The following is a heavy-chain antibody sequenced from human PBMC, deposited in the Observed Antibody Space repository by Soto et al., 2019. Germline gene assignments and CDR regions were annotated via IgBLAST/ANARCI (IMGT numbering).Heavy chain of an antibody. V-gene: IGHV3-23*01. CDR3: AKGLERQTGTPDD. CDR1: GFIFSSYA. J-gene: IGHJ4*02. CDR2: ISGSSSST. Sequence: GGSLRLSCAASGFIFSSYAMNWVRQAPGKGLEWVSEISGSSSSTYYADSVKGRFTISRDNSKNTLYLQMNSLRAEDTAVYYCAKGLERQTGTPDDWGQGTLVTVSS. D-gene: IGHD3-9*01.